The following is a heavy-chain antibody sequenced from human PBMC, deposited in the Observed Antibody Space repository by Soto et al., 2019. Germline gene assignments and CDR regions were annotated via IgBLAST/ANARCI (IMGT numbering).Heavy chain of an antibody. CDR1: GGSISSYY. J-gene: IGHJ4*02. V-gene: IGHV4-59*08. D-gene: IGHD2-2*01. CDR2: ISYIGSA. Sequence: SETLSLTCTVSGGSISSYYWSWIRQPPGKGLEWIDYISYIGSANYNPSLKSRVTISGDTSKNQFSLKLTSVTAADTAVYFCGLYCSSASCKVDYWGQGTLVTVSS. CDR3: GLYCSSASCKVDY.